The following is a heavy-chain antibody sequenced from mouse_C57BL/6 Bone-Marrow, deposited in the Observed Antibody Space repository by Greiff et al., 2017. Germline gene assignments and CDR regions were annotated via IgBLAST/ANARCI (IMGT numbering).Heavy chain of an antibody. Sequence: DVQLQESGPGMVKPSQSLSLTCTVTGYSITSGYDWHWIRHFPGNKLEWMGYISYSGSTNYNQSLKSRISITHDTSKNHFFLKLNSVTTEDTATYYCARADYYGSSYYFDYWGQGTTLTVSS. CDR3: ARADYYGSSYYFDY. V-gene: IGHV3-1*01. CDR1: GYSITSGYD. J-gene: IGHJ2*01. CDR2: ISYSGST. D-gene: IGHD1-1*01.